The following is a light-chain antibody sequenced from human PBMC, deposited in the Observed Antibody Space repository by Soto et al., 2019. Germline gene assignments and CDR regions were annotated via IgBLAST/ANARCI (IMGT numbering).Light chain of an antibody. CDR3: SSYGGRYNSV. Sequence: QSVLTQPPSVSGAPGQRVTISCTGSSSNIGAGYDVHWYLHLPGTAPKLLIYGNNNRPSGVPDRFSGSKSGSSASLAITGLQAEDEADYYCSSYGGRYNSVFGTGTKVTVL. V-gene: IGLV1-40*01. CDR2: GNN. J-gene: IGLJ1*01. CDR1: SSNIGAGYD.